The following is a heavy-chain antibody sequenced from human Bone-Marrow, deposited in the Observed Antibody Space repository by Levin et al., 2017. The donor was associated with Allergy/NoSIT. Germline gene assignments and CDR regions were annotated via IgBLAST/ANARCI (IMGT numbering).Heavy chain of an antibody. CDR3: ARDRHGAIAEVFDY. Sequence: NAGGSLRLSCAASGFTFSSYSMNWVRQAPGKGLEWVSSISSSSSYIYYADSVKGRFTISRDNAKNSLYLQMNSLRAEDTAVYYCARDRHGAIAEVFDYWGQGTLVTVSS. D-gene: IGHD4-17*01. V-gene: IGHV3-21*01. J-gene: IGHJ4*02. CDR1: GFTFSSYS. CDR2: ISSSSSYI.